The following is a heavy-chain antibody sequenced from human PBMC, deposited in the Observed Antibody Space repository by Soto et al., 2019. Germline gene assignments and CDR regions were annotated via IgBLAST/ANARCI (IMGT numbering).Heavy chain of an antibody. D-gene: IGHD2-15*01. CDR2: NYHSGGT. V-gene: IGHV4-34*01. Sequence: QVQLQQWGAGLLKPSETLSLTCGVFGGSFSGYYWTWIRQPPGKGLEWIGENYHSGGTNYHPPLSSRVAISVDTPNNHFSLKLCSVTAANTAVYYCARGALVGVGAHDYYGIDVCGQGTTGTFSS. CDR3: ARGALVGVGAHDYYGIDV. J-gene: IGHJ6*02. CDR1: GGSFSGYY.